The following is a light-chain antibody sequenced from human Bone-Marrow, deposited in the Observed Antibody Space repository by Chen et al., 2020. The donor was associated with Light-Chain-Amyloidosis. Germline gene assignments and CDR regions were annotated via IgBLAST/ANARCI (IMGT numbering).Light chain of an antibody. Sequence: SSDLTRPPSASEPPGHTARSICSGDDLPTKYAYWYQQKPGQAPVLVIHRDTERPSGISERFSGSSSGTTATLTISGVQAEDEADYHCQSADSSGTYEVIFGGGTKLTVL. J-gene: IGLJ2*01. V-gene: IGLV3-25*03. CDR1: DLPTKY. CDR2: RDT. CDR3: QSADSSGTYEVI.